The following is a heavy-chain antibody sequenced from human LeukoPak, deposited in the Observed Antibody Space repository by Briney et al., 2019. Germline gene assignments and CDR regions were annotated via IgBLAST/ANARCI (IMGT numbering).Heavy chain of an antibody. CDR1: GFTFSSYS. D-gene: IGHD6-13*01. CDR2: ISSSSSYI. CDR3: ARDQDIAAAGTWFDP. J-gene: IGHJ5*02. V-gene: IGHV3-21*01. Sequence: GGSLRLSCAASGFTFSSYSMTWVRQAPGKGLEWVSSISSSSSYIYYADSVKGRFTISRDNAKSSLYLQMNSLRAEDTAVYYCARDQDIAAAGTWFDPWGQGTLVTVSS.